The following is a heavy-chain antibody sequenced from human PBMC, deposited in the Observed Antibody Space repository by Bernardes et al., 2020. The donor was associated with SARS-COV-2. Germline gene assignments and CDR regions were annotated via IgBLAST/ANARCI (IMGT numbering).Heavy chain of an antibody. CDR1: GFTLSDFA. J-gene: IGHJ4*02. D-gene: IGHD2-21*02. V-gene: IGHV3-23*01. CDR2: SGGGGAGT. CDR3: AKDYCDADCDFFDY. Sequence: GSLSPSCAASGFTLSDFAMRWVRPTPGKGLEWVSGSGGGGAGTYYADFVKGRFTISRDNSKNTLFLQMNSLRAEDTAIYYCAKDYCDADCDFFDYWGQGTLVSVSS.